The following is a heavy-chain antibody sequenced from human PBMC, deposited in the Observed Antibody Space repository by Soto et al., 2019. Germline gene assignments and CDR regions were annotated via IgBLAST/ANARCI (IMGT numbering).Heavy chain of an antibody. CDR3: ARTSIPYGDYVGGMDV. Sequence: GGSLRLSCAASGFTFSSYGMHWVRQAPGKGLEWVAVISYDGSNKYYADSVKGRFTISRDNSKNTLHLQMNSLRAEDTAVYYCARTSIPYGDYVGGMDVWGQGTTVTVSS. D-gene: IGHD4-17*01. J-gene: IGHJ6*02. CDR1: GFTFSSYG. V-gene: IGHV3-30*03. CDR2: ISYDGSNK.